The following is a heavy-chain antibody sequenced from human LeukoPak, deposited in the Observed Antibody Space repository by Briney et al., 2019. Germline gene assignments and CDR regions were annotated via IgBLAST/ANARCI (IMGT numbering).Heavy chain of an antibody. CDR1: GGSISSYY. J-gene: IGHJ6*02. CDR2: IYTSGST. Sequence: SETLSLTCTVSGGSISSYYWSWIRQPAGKGLEWIGRIYTSGSTNYNPSLKSRVTISVDTSKNQFSLKLSSVTAADTAVYYCARVGPHYGSGSYYTPLYYYYGMDVWGQGTTVTVSS. CDR3: ARVGPHYGSGSYYTPLYYYYGMDV. V-gene: IGHV4-4*07. D-gene: IGHD3-10*01.